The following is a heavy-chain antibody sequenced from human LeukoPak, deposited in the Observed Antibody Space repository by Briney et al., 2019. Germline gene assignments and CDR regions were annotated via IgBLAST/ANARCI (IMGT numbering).Heavy chain of an antibody. CDR1: EGTFSSYA. D-gene: IGHD1-1*01. J-gene: IGHJ4*02. CDR3: ATWGPNWNSLQY. CDR2: FDPEDGET. Sequence: ASVKVSCKASEGTFSSYAISWVRQAPGKGLEWMGGFDPEDGETIYAQKFQGRVTMTEDTSTDTAYMELSSLRSEDTAVYYCATWGPNWNSLQYWGQGTLVTVSS. V-gene: IGHV1-24*01.